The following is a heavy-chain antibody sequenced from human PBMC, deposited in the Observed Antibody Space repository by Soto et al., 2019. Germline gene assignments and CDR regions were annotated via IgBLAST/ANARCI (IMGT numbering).Heavy chain of an antibody. Sequence: SETLSLTCAVCGGSFRCYFWSWIRQPPGKGLEWIGEINHSGSTNYNPSLKSRVTISVDTSKNQFSLKLSSVTAADTAVYYCARLDYRMIYYYYYGMDVWGQGTTVTVSS. CDR2: INHSGST. D-gene: IGHD4-4*01. CDR3: ARLDYRMIYYYYYGMDV. V-gene: IGHV4-34*01. CDR1: GGSFRCYF. J-gene: IGHJ6*02.